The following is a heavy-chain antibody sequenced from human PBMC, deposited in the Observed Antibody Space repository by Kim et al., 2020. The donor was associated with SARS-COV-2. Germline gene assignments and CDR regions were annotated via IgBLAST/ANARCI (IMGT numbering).Heavy chain of an antibody. CDR2: ISYDGSNK. CDR3: ATTPTVNTVNYYYGMDV. Sequence: GGSLRLSCAASGFTFSSYGMHWVRQAPGKGLEWVAVISYDGSNKYYADSVKGRFTISRDNSKNTLYLQMNSLRAEDTAVYYCATTPTVNTVNYYYGMDVWGQGTTVTVSS. CDR1: GFTFSSYG. J-gene: IGHJ6*02. V-gene: IGHV3-30*03. D-gene: IGHD4-17*01.